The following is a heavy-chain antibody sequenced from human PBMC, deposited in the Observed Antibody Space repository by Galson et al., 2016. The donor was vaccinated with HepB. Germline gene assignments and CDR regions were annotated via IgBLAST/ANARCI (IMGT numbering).Heavy chain of an antibody. CDR3: ARGPGSLSDSFDL. Sequence: SVKVSCKASGFSLTYRYVHWVRQAPGQALEWMGWNTPYNEDTKYAQRFKDRVTITRDRSMSTAYMELTSLTSEDTAMYYCARGPGSLSDSFDLWGQGTMVTVSS. D-gene: IGHD3-10*01. V-gene: IGHV1-45*02. CDR2: NTPYNEDT. J-gene: IGHJ3*01. CDR1: GFSLTYRY.